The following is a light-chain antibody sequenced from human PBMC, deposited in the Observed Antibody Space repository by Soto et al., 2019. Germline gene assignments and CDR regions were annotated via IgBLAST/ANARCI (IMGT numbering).Light chain of an antibody. J-gene: IGKJ3*01. CDR2: AAS. V-gene: IGKV1-27*01. Sequence: DIQMTQSPTSLSASVGDRVTITCRASQGIRNFVAWYQQKPGKAPKLLIYAASTLQSGVPSRFSGSGSGTDFTLTSNRLQHEDVATYSCQKYSSVPVFGPGTKVEIK. CDR1: QGIRNF. CDR3: QKYSSVPV.